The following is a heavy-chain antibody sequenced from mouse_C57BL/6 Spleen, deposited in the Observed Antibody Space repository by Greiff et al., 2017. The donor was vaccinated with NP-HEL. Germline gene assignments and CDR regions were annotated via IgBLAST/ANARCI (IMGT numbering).Heavy chain of an antibody. V-gene: IGHV1-80*01. Sequence: VHLVESGAELVKPGASVKISCKASGYAFSSYWMNWVKQRPGKGLEWIGQIYPGDGDTNYNGKFKGKATLTADKSSSTAYMQLSSLTSEDSAVYFCARSGYYGSSRSFFDYWGQGTTLTVSS. CDR2: IYPGDGDT. CDR3: ARSGYYGSSRSFFDY. J-gene: IGHJ2*01. D-gene: IGHD1-1*01. CDR1: GYAFSSYW.